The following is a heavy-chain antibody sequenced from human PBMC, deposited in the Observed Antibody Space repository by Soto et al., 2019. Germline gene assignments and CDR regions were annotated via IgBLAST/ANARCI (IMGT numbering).Heavy chain of an antibody. Sequence: SETLSLPCTVSGGSVSSGSYYWSWIRQPPGKGLEWIGYRYYSGSTNYNPSLKSRVTISVDTSKNQFSLKLNSVTAADTAVYYCASEGNCRPDYQYGLAFRGQGTSDTVSS. CDR1: GGSVSSGSYY. J-gene: IGHJ6*02. D-gene: IGHD2-21*02. V-gene: IGHV4-61*01. CDR3: ASEGNCRPDYQYGLAF. CDR2: RYYSGST.